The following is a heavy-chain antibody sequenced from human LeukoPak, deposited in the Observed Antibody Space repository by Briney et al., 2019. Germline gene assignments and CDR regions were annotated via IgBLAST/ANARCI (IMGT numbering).Heavy chain of an antibody. CDR1: GYTFTSHQ. D-gene: IGHD5-12*01. CDR3: ARGPWIYIGSPSYYFDF. Sequence: ASVKVSCKASGYTFTSHQMHWVRQAPGEGLEWVGIINPNGGSPHFAQKLQGRVTMITDMSTSTVYMELSSLRSEDTAVYYCARGPWIYIGSPSYYFDFWGQGTLVTVSS. V-gene: IGHV1-46*04. J-gene: IGHJ4*02. CDR2: INPNGGSP.